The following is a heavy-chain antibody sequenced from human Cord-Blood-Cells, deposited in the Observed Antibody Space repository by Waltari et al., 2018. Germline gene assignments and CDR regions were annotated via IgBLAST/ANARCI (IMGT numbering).Heavy chain of an antibody. CDR1: GGSFSGYY. CDR2: IKHSGST. CDR3: ARGDDSSGYSTFDY. V-gene: IGHV4-34*01. D-gene: IGHD3-22*01. Sequence: QVQLQQWGAGLLKPSETLSLTCAVYGGSFSGYYCSWIRQPPGKGLEWIGEIKHSGSTNYNPSLKSRVTISVDTSKNQFSLKLSSVTAADTAVYYCARGDDSSGYSTFDYWGQGTLVTVSS. J-gene: IGHJ4*02.